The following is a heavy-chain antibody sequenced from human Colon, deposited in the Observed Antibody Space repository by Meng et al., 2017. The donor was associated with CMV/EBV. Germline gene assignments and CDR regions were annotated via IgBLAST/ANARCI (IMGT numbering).Heavy chain of an antibody. D-gene: IGHD2-15*01. CDR3: ARDRWFTF. Sequence: VALLGSGGGLVQPGGSMRLPCAASGFTFTSLCMSWVRQAPGKGLEWVSTIGRGSGANYADSVKGRFTMSRDNSKNTVYLEMNNLRAEDTAIYYCARDRWFTFWGQGVLVTVSS. CDR1: GFTFTSLC. V-gene: IGHV3-23*01. J-gene: IGHJ4*02. CDR2: IGRGSGA.